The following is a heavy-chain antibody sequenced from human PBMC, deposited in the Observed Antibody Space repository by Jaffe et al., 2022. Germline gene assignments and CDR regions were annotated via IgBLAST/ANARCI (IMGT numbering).Heavy chain of an antibody. D-gene: IGHD3-9*01. CDR1: GFTFDDYA. J-gene: IGHJ4*02. Sequence: EVQLVESGGVVVQPGGSLRLSCAASGFTFDDYAMHWVRQAPGKGLEWVSLISWDGGSTYYADSVKGRFTISRDNSKNSLYLQMNSLRAEDTALYYCAKDIVPTKKLRYFDWSMGYWGQGTLVTVSS. CDR2: ISWDGGST. CDR3: AKDIVPTKKLRYFDWSMGY. V-gene: IGHV3-43D*04.